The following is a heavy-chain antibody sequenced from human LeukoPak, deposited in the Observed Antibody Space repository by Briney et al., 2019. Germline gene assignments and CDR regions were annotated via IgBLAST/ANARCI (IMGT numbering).Heavy chain of an antibody. Sequence: GESLKISCKGSGYSFTSYWIGWVRQMPGKGLEWMGIIYPGDSGTRYSPSFQGQVTISADKSNSTTYLQWSSLKASDTAMYYCARQRAADGDDAFDIWGQGTMVTVSS. CDR1: GYSFTSYW. CDR3: ARQRAADGDDAFDI. J-gene: IGHJ3*02. D-gene: IGHD6-13*01. CDR2: IYPGDSGT. V-gene: IGHV5-51*01.